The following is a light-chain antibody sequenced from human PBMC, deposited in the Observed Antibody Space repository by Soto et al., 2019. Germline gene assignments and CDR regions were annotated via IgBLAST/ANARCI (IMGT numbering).Light chain of an antibody. CDR2: GAS. CDR1: QSVSSSY. Sequence: EIVLTQSPGTLSLSPGERATLSCRASQSVSSSYLAWYQQKPGQAPRLLIYGASSRATGIPDRFSGSGSGTDFNLTIRRLEPEDFAVYYCQQYGSSRTFGQGTKVEIK. V-gene: IGKV3-20*01. CDR3: QQYGSSRT. J-gene: IGKJ1*01.